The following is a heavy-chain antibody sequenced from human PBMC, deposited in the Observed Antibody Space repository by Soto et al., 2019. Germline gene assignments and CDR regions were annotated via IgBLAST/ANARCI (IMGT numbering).Heavy chain of an antibody. D-gene: IGHD4-17*01. CDR3: ARDLRGHYGP. Sequence: GGSLRLSCEVSGFNFRNFNMIWVRQAPGKGLEWVSSVSGSSSYIYYADSVKGRFTVSRDNANNLVFLQMNGLRPEDTAMYYCARDLRGHYGPWGQGTMVTVSS. CDR2: VSGSSSYI. J-gene: IGHJ3*01. CDR1: GFNFRNFN. V-gene: IGHV3-21*06.